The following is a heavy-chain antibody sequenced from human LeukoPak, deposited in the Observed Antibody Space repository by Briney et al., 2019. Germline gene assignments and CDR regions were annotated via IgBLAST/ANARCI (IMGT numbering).Heavy chain of an antibody. CDR1: GGTFSSYA. CDR3: ARDVYGSGSLDY. J-gene: IGHJ4*02. V-gene: IGHV1-69*13. Sequence: ASVKVSCKASGGTFSSYAISWVRQAPGQGLEWMGGIIPIFGTANYAQKFQGRVTITADETTSTAYMELSSLRSEDTAVYYCARDVYGSGSLDYWGQGTLVTVSS. CDR2: IIPIFGTA. D-gene: IGHD3-10*01.